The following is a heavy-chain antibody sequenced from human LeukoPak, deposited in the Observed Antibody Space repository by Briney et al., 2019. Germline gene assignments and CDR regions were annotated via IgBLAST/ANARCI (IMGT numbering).Heavy chain of an antibody. D-gene: IGHD1-20*01. CDR1: GFTVSSNY. Sequence: GGALGLSCAASGFTVSSNYMSWVRQAPGKGLEGVSGIYSSGTKYYADSVKARFTISRDNSKNTLYLQMNSLRAEDTAVYYCARGEYNWNDLHLWGQGTLVTVSS. J-gene: IGHJ5*02. CDR3: ARGEYNWNDLHL. CDR2: IYSSGTK. V-gene: IGHV3-66*01.